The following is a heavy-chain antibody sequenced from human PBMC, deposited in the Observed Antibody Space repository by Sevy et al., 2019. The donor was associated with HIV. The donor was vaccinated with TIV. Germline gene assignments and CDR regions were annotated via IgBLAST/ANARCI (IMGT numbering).Heavy chain of an antibody. CDR1: GYTFTSYG. J-gene: IGHJ4*02. CDR2: ISAYNGNT. Sequence: ASVKVSCKASGYTFTSYGISWVRQAPGQGLEWMGWISAYNGNTNYAQKLQGRVTMTTDTSTSTAYMELRSLRSDDTAVYYCARDRKARYSSGWYGGYWGQRTLVTVSS. CDR3: ARDRKARYSSGWYGGY. D-gene: IGHD6-19*01. V-gene: IGHV1-18*01.